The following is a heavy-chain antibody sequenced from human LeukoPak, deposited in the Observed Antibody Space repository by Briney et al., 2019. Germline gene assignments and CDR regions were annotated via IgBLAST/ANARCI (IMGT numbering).Heavy chain of an antibody. CDR2: TYYRSKWYN. D-gene: IGHD3-10*01. CDR3: ARDSYGSGSYYQPNYYFDY. Sequence: SQTLSLTCAISGDSVSSNSAAWNWIRQSPSRGLEWLGRTYYRSKWYNDYAVSVKSRMTINPDTSKNQFSLQLNSVTPEDTAVYYCARDSYGSGSYYQPNYYFDYWGQGTLVTVSS. V-gene: IGHV6-1*01. CDR1: GDSVSSNSAA. J-gene: IGHJ4*02.